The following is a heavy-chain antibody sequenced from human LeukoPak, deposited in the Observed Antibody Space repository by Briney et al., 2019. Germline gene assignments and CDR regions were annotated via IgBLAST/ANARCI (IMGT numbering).Heavy chain of an antibody. Sequence: GGSLRLSCAASGFTFSSYGMHWVRQAPGKGLEWGAFIRDDGSNKYYADSVKGRFTISRDNSKNTLYLQMNSLRAEDTAVYYCAKSSSSWTDYWGQGTLVTVSS. CDR1: GFTFSSYG. CDR3: AKSSSSWTDY. J-gene: IGHJ4*02. CDR2: IRDDGSNK. V-gene: IGHV3-30*02. D-gene: IGHD6-13*01.